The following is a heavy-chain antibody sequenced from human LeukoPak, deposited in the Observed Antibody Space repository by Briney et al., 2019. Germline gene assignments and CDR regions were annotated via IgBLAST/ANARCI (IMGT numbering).Heavy chain of an antibody. CDR1: GFTFSSYG. CDR2: IYSGGST. D-gene: IGHD3-22*01. Sequence: GGTLRLSCAASGFTFSSYGMSWVRQAPGKGLEWVSVIYSGGSTYYADSVKGRFTISRDNSKNTLYLQMNSLRAEDTAVFYCVKGAPWGYLGMDVWGKGTTVTISS. J-gene: IGHJ6*04. V-gene: IGHV3-66*01. CDR3: VKGAPWGYLGMDV.